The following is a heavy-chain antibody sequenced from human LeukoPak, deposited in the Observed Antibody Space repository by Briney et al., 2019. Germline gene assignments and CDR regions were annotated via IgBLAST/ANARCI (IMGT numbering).Heavy chain of an antibody. Sequence: ASVKVSCKASGYTFTSYGISWVRQAPGQRLEWKGWISAYNGNTNYAQKLQGRVTMTTDTSTSTAYMELRSLRSDDTAVYYCARERVGPTSYYYYYMDVWGKGTTVTVSS. D-gene: IGHD1-26*01. CDR1: GYTFTSYG. CDR2: ISAYNGNT. V-gene: IGHV1-18*01. CDR3: ARERVGPTSYYYYYMDV. J-gene: IGHJ6*03.